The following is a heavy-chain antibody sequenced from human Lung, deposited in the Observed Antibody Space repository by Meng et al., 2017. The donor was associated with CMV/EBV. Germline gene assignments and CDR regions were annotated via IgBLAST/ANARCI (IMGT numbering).Heavy chain of an antibody. D-gene: IGHD3-22*01. CDR1: GGPISSSDYY. CDR2: IFYRGNT. CDR3: ARHRDSSVHYFGWFDP. Sequence: SXTXSLXCTVSGGPISSSDYYWGWSRQPPGKGLEWIGTIFYRGNTYYNPSLKSRVTISVDTSKNQFSLKLSSVTAADTAVYYCARHRDSSVHYFGWFDPXGQGXLVTVSS. J-gene: IGHJ5*02. V-gene: IGHV4-39*01.